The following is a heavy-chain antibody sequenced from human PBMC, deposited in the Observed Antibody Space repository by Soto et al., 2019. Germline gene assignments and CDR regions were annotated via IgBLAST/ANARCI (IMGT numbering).Heavy chain of an antibody. CDR2: IIPIFGTA. J-gene: IGHJ6*02. Sequence: ASVKVSCKASGYSFTSYGISWVRQAPGQGLEWMGGIIPIFGTAKYAEKFQGRVTMATDTSTSTAHMELRSLRSDDTDVYYCAREGQAPYYYYGMDVWGQGTAVTVSS. CDR3: AREGQAPYYYYGMDV. V-gene: IGHV1-18*01. CDR1: GYSFTSYG.